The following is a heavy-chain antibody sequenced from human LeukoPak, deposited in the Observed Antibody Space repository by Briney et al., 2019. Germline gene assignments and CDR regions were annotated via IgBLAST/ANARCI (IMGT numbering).Heavy chain of an antibody. CDR3: ASGSSTVKFYYGINV. CDR1: GGSISSYY. J-gene: IGHJ6*02. V-gene: IGHV4-59*01. CDR2: IHYSGST. Sequence: SETLSLTCTVSGGSISSYYFSWIRQPPGKGLEWIGYIHYSGSTNYNPSLKNRVTISVDTSKNQFSLKLSSVTAADTAVYYCASGSSTVKFYYGINVWGRGTTVTVSS. D-gene: IGHD4-17*01.